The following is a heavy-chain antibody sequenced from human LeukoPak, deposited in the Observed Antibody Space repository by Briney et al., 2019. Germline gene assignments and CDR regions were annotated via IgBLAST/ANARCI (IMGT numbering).Heavy chain of an antibody. J-gene: IGHJ4*02. V-gene: IGHV1-69*05. Sequence: SVKVSCKASGGTFSSYAISWVRQAPGQGLEWMGGIIPIFGTANYAQKFQGRVTMTRDTSISTAYMELSRLRSDDTAVYYCARDLDYGDFAGGYWGQGTLVTVSS. CDR2: IIPIFGTA. D-gene: IGHD4-17*01. CDR3: ARDLDYGDFAGGY. CDR1: GGTFSSYA.